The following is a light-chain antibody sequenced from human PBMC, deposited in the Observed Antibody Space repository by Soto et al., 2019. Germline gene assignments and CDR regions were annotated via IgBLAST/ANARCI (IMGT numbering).Light chain of an antibody. CDR1: QIISST. V-gene: IGKV3-15*01. Sequence: DIVMTQAPATLSVSLGERVSLSCRASQIISSTLAWYQQKPGQIPRLLIYGASARAAGIPARFSGSGSGTEFTLPISSLQSEDFAVYYCQQYNNWPQFTFGPGTKVD. J-gene: IGKJ3*01. CDR2: GAS. CDR3: QQYNNWPQFT.